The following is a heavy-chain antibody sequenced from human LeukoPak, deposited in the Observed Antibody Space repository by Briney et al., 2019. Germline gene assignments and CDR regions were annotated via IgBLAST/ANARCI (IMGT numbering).Heavy chain of an antibody. CDR1: GFTFSSYW. D-gene: IGHD2-2*01. Sequence: GGSLRLSCAASGFTFSSYWMHWVRQAPGKGLVWVSRINSDGSSTSYADSAKGRFTISRDNAKNTLYLQMNSLRAEDTAVYYCARANFLYCSSTSCLFDYWGQGTLVTVSS. CDR3: ARANFLYCSSTSCLFDY. J-gene: IGHJ4*02. V-gene: IGHV3-74*01. CDR2: INSDGSST.